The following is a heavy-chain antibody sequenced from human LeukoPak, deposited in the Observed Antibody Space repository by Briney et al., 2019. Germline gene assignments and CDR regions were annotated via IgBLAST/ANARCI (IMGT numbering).Heavy chain of an antibody. CDR3: ARDLYNWNDVGFRPHDP. CDR1: GYTFTGYY. D-gene: IGHD1-1*01. Sequence: GASVKVSCKASGYTFTGYYMHWVRQAPGQGLEWMGWINPNSGGTNYAQKFQGRVTMTRDTSISTAYMELSRLRSDDTAVYYCARDLYNWNDVGFRPHDPWGQGTLVTVSS. V-gene: IGHV1-2*02. CDR2: INPNSGGT. J-gene: IGHJ5*02.